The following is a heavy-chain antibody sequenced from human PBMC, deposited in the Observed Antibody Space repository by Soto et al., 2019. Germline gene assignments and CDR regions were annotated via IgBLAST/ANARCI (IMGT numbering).Heavy chain of an antibody. CDR1: GVSIHNSHSF. J-gene: IGHJ5*02. Sequence: PSETLSLTCAVSGVSIHNSHSFWGWIRQPPGKGLEFIGSVYHSGGSYYNPSLKGRVTISVDTSNTQISLRVNSVTAADTAVYYCGRVVEGATRHTDSDSWGQGMLVTVSS. V-gene: IGHV4-39*02. CDR3: GRVVEGATRHTDSDS. D-gene: IGHD2-15*01. CDR2: VYHSGGS.